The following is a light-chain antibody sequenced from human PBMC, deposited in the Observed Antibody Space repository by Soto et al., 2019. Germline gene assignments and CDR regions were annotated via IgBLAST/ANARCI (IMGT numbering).Light chain of an antibody. V-gene: IGLV2-14*01. CDR3: SSYTSISSLGI. CDR2: EVS. J-gene: IGLJ1*01. CDR1: GSDVGSYKY. Sequence: QSALTQPASVSGSLGQSITISCTGTGSDVGSYKYVSWYQQHPGKAPKLIIFEVSNRPSGVSDRFSGSKSGNTASLTISWLQAEDEADYFCSSYTSISSLGIFGTGTKLTVL.